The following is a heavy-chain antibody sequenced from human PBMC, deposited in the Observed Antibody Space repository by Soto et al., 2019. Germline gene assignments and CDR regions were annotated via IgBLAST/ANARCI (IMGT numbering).Heavy chain of an antibody. D-gene: IGHD2-2*01. CDR2: IIPILGIA. CDR1: GGTFSSYT. CDR3: ASRSAAGAFDI. Sequence: QVQLVQSGAEVKKPGSSVKVSCKASGGTFSSYTISWVRQAPGQGLEWMGRIIPILGIANYAQKFQGRVTITADKSTSTAYMELSILRSEDTAVYYCASRSAAGAFDIWGQGTMVTVSS. V-gene: IGHV1-69*02. J-gene: IGHJ3*02.